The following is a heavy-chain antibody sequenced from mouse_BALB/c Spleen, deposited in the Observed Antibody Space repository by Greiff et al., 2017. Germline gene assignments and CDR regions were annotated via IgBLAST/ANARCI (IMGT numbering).Heavy chain of an antibody. D-gene: IGHD1-1*01. Sequence: EVQLVESGGGLVQPGGSLRLSCATSGFTFTDYYMSWVRQPPGKALEWLGFIRNKANGYTTEYSATVKGRFTIYRDNSQSILYLQMNTLRAEDIATYYCARDGSSYAMDYWGQGTSVTVSS. V-gene: IGHV7-3*02. CDR3: ARDGSSYAMDY. J-gene: IGHJ4*01. CDR2: IRNKANGYTT. CDR1: GFTFTDYY.